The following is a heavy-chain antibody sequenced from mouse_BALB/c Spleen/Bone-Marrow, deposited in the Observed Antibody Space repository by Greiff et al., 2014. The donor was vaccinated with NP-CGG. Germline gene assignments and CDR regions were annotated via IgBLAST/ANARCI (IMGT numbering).Heavy chain of an antibody. D-gene: IGHD1-1*01. J-gene: IGHJ2*01. CDR2: IDPANVNT. V-gene: IGHV14-3*02. Sequence: VQLQQSGAELVKPGASVKLSCTASGFNIKDTYMHWVKQRPEQGLEWIGRIDPANVNTKYDPKFQGKATITADTSSNTAYLQLSSLTSEDTAVYYCASYVYGYYFDYWCQGTTLTVSS. CDR3: ASYVYGYYFDY. CDR1: GFNIKDTY.